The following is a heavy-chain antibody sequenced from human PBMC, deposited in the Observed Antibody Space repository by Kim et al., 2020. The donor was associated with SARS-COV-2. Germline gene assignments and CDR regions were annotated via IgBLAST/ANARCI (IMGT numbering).Heavy chain of an antibody. V-gene: IGHV4-34*01. Sequence: YNPSLKSRVTISVDTSKNQFSLKLSSVTAADTAVYYCARGGRYSYGYVGYWGQGTLVTVSS. CDR3: ARGGRYSYGYVGY. J-gene: IGHJ4*02. D-gene: IGHD5-18*01.